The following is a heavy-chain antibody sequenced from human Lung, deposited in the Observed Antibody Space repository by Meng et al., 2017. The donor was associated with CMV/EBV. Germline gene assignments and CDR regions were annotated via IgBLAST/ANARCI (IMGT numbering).Heavy chain of an antibody. CDR2: INGGSNYI. CDR3: ARVSRTVH. D-gene: IGHD2-2*01. CDR1: ELSVRSCT. V-gene: IGHV3-21*06. J-gene: IGHJ4*02. Sequence: RLSCAASELSVRSCTMNRVHQAPGKGLEWVSSINGGSNYIYYADSVKGRFTMSRDNAKNLLYLQMNSLRAEDTAVYYCARVSRTVHWGQGTLVTVSS.